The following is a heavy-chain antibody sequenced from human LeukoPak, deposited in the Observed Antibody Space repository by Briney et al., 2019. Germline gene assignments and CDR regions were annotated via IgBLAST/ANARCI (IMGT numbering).Heavy chain of an antibody. CDR1: GYTFTGYY. CDR2: TNPNSGGT. Sequence: ASVKVSCKASGYTFTGYYMHWVRQAPGQGLEWMGWTNPNSGGTNYAQKFQGRATMTRDTSISTAYMELSRLRSDDTAVYYCARPPGSYDPFDYWGQGTLVTVSS. V-gene: IGHV1-2*02. CDR3: ARPPGSYDPFDY. J-gene: IGHJ4*02. D-gene: IGHD1-26*01.